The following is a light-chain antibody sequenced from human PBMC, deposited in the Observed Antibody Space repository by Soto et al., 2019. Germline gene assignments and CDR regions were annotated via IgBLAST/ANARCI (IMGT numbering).Light chain of an antibody. Sequence: EIMISQSPATVSVYQGERATLSCRASQSVSINLAWYQQKPGQAPRLLIYDASSRATGIPDRFSGSGSGTDFTLTISRLEPEDFAVYYCQQYGSSPWTFGQGTKVDIK. CDR1: QSVSIN. CDR3: QQYGSSPWT. J-gene: IGKJ1*01. V-gene: IGKV3-20*01. CDR2: DAS.